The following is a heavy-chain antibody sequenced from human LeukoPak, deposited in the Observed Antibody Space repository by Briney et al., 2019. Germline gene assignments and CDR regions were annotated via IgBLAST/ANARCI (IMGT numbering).Heavy chain of an antibody. Sequence: SVKVSCKASGGTFSSYAISWVRQAPGQGLEWMGRIIPILGIANYAQKFQGRVTITADKSTSTAYMELSSLRSEDTAVYYCAKNEVGANYYFDYWGQGTLVTVSS. CDR2: IIPILGIA. CDR1: GGTFSSYA. CDR3: AKNEVGANYYFDY. J-gene: IGHJ4*02. V-gene: IGHV1-69*04. D-gene: IGHD1-26*01.